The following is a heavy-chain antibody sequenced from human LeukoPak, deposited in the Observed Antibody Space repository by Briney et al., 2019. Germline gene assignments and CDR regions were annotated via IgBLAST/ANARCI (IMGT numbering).Heavy chain of an antibody. V-gene: IGHV3-9*01. CDR1: GFIFDDYA. Sequence: GGSLRLSCAASGFIFDDYAMNWVRQAPGKGLEWVSGISWNSGNIGYADSVKGRFTISRDNAKNSLYLQMNSLRAEDTAVYYCARGPSGYHNTGGQGTLVTVSS. CDR3: ARGPSGYHNT. D-gene: IGHD5-12*01. CDR2: ISWNSGNI. J-gene: IGHJ4*02.